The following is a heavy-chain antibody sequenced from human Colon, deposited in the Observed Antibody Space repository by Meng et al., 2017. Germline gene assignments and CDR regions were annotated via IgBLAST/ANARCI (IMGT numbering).Heavy chain of an antibody. Sequence: QVQLVQSGAEVKKPGASVKVSCKASGYSFTTYSMHWVRQAPGQGLEWMAWINTANGNAVYSETFQGRLTITRDASASTVNMELNSLGSEDTAVYYCATDFSPRGDYWGQGTLVTVSS. CDR3: ATDFSPRGDY. V-gene: IGHV1-3*04. CDR1: GYSFTTYS. J-gene: IGHJ4*02. CDR2: INTANGNA. D-gene: IGHD3-3*01.